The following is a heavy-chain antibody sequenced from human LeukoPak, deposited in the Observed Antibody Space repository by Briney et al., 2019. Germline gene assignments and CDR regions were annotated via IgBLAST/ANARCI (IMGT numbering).Heavy chain of an antibody. J-gene: IGHJ6*03. CDR3: ARGGLNNWNSESGYYYYMDV. V-gene: IGHV3-7*01. D-gene: IGHD1-7*01. CDR2: IKQDGSEK. Sequence: GGSLRLSCAASGFTFSRNWMSWVRQAPGKGLEWVANIKQDGSEKYYVDSVKGRFTISRDNAKNSLYLQMNSLRAEDTAVYYCARGGLNNWNSESGYYYYMDVWGKGTTVTVSS. CDR1: GFTFSRNW.